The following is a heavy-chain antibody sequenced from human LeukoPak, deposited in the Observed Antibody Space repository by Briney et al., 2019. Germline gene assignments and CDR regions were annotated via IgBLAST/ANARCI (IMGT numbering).Heavy chain of an antibody. CDR3: ARLRYYAMDV. CDR2: ISSSSRTI. V-gene: IGHV3-48*01. CDR1: GFTFSTYD. J-gene: IGHJ6*02. Sequence: GGSLRLSCAASGFTFSTYDMNWARQAPGKGLEWVSYISSSSRTISYADSVKGRFTIPRDNAKNSLYLQMNSLRAEDTAVYYCARLRYYAMDVWGQGTTVTASS.